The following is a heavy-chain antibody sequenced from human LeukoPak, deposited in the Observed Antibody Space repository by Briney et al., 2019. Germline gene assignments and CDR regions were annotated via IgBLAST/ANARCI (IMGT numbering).Heavy chain of an antibody. CDR1: GGSISSYY. D-gene: IGHD3-16*01. CDR3: ARQCLGELWRRRQSNWFDP. CDR2: IYTSGST. V-gene: IGHV4-4*07. J-gene: IGHJ5*02. Sequence: PSETLSLTCAVSGGSISSYYWSWIRQPAGKGLEWIGRIYTSGSTNYNPSLKSRVTMSVDTSKNQFSLRLSSVTAADTAVYYCARQCLGELWRRRQSNWFDPWGQGTLVTVSS.